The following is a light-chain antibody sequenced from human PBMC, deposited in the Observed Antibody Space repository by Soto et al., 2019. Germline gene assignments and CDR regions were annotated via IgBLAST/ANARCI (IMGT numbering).Light chain of an antibody. CDR3: QQYGGSPMYT. CDR1: QSISSSS. J-gene: IGKJ2*01. Sequence: EIVLTQSPGTLSVSPGGRATLSCSASQSISSSSLAWYQQKPGQAPRLLMIGASNRATGIPDRFSGGGSGTDFTLTISRLEPEDFAVYYCQQYGGSPMYTFGQGTKLEIK. V-gene: IGKV3-20*01. CDR2: GAS.